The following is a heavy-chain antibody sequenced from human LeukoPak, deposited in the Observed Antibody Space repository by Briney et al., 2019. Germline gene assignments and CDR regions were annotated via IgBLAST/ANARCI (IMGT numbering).Heavy chain of an antibody. Sequence: QSGGSLRLSCAASGFTFSSYGMSWVRQAPGKGLEWVSAISGSGGSTYYADSVKGRFTISRDNSKNTLYLQMNSLRAEDTAVYYCAKDRIAAAGTGYFDYWGQGTLVTVSS. CDR2: ISGSGGST. J-gene: IGHJ4*02. V-gene: IGHV3-23*01. CDR3: AKDRIAAAGTGYFDY. D-gene: IGHD6-13*01. CDR1: GFTFSSYG.